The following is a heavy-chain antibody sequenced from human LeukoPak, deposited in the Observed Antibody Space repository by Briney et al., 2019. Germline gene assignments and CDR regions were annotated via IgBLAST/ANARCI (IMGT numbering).Heavy chain of an antibody. CDR1: GGSVINTNW. D-gene: IGHD3-3*01. CDR3: AREGGFYRPLDY. V-gene: IGHV4-4*02. CDR2: VHLDGRT. Sequence: PSETLSLTCGVSGGSVINTNWWTWVRQPPGKGLEWIGEVHLDGRTNYNPSLDSRLTMSVDVSENQVSLQLTSVTAADTAVYYCAREGGFYRPLDYSGQGTLVTVSS. J-gene: IGHJ4*02.